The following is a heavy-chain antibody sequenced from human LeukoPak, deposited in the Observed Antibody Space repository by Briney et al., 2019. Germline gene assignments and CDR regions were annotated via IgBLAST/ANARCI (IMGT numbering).Heavy chain of an antibody. CDR1: GFTFSNAW. J-gene: IGHJ4*02. CDR3: TVVRGVKKTHFDY. Sequence: PGGSLRLSCAASGFTFSNAWMSWVRQAPGKGLEWVGRIKSKTDGGTTDYAAPVKGRFTISRDDSKNTLYLQMNSLKTEDTAVYYCTVVRGVKKTHFDYWGQGTLVTVSS. CDR2: IKSKTDGGTT. V-gene: IGHV3-15*01. D-gene: IGHD3-10*01.